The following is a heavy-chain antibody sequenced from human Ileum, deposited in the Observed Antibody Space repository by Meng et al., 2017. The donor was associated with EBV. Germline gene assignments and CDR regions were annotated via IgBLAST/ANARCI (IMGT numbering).Heavy chain of an antibody. CDR1: GDSISSDIW. Sequence: QGPGPGLVKPSGTLYLTCPVSGDSISSDIWWSWVRQPPGKGLEWIGEVYHRGDTNYNPSLKSRVDISVDKSKNQFYLSLFSVTAADTAVYYCGRDQGRELINHWGQGTLVTVSS. D-gene: IGHD1-7*01. J-gene: IGHJ4*02. V-gene: IGHV4-4*02. CDR3: GRDQGRELINH. CDR2: VYHRGDT.